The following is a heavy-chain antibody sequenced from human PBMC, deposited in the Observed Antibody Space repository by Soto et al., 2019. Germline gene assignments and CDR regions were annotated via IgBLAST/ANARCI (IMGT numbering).Heavy chain of an antibody. V-gene: IGHV3-20*04. Sequence: GGSLRLSCAASGFTFDDYGMSWVRQAPGKGLEWVSGINWNGGSTGYADSVKGRFTISRDNAKNSLYLQMNSLRAEDTALYYCAREFGSITIFGVVPGAFDIWGQGTMVTVSS. CDR2: INWNGGST. J-gene: IGHJ3*02. D-gene: IGHD3-3*01. CDR1: GFTFDDYG. CDR3: AREFGSITIFGVVPGAFDI.